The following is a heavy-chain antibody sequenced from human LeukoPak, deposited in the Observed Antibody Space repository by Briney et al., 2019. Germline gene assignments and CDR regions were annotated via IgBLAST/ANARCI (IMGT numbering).Heavy chain of an antibody. Sequence: GGSLRLSCAASGFTFSSYAMSWVRQAPGKGLEWVSAISGSDNITYYTDSVKGRFTISRDNSKNTLYLQMNSLRAEDTAVYYCAEGSSDYHLNSWGQGTLVTVSS. CDR1: GFTFSSYA. D-gene: IGHD3-22*01. J-gene: IGHJ4*02. CDR3: AEGSSDYHLNS. V-gene: IGHV3-23*01. CDR2: ISGSDNIT.